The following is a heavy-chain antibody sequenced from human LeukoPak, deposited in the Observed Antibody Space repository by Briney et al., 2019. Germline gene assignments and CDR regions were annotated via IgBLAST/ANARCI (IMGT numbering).Heavy chain of an antibody. Sequence: ASVKVSCKASGYTFTDYYMHWFRLAPGQGLEWMGEINDNSGGTKYAQKFQGRVTLTRDTSITTAYLELSSLISDDTAIYYCARDSAATGLSFGYWGQGTLVTVSS. D-gene: IGHD3-9*01. J-gene: IGHJ4*02. CDR1: GYTFTDYY. V-gene: IGHV1-2*02. CDR2: INDNSGGT. CDR3: ARDSAATGLSFGY.